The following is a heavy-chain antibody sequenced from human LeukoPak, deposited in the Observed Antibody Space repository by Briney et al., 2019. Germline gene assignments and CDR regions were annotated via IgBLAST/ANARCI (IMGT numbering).Heavy chain of an antibody. V-gene: IGHV4-34*01. D-gene: IGHD6-19*01. CDR2: INHSGSP. CDR3: ARSRYSSGWYQVVNWFDP. J-gene: IGHJ5*02. CDR1: GGSFSGYY. Sequence: SETLSLTCAVYGGSFSGYYWSWVRQPPGKGLEWIGEINHSGSPNYNPSLKSRVTIPVDTSKNQFSLKLSFVTAADTAVYYCARSRYSSGWYQVVNWFDPWGQGTLVTVSS.